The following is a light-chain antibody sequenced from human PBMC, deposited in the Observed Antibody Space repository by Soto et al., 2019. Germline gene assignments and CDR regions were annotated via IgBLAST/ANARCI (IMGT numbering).Light chain of an antibody. CDR2: GAS. Sequence: AIRMTQSPSSFSASTGDRVTITCRASQDINSYLVWYQQKPGKAPKLLIYGASDLESGVPSRFSGSGSGTDFTLTISYLQSEDFATYYCQQYKSYPRTFGQGTTVEIK. CDR3: QQYKSYPRT. V-gene: IGKV1-8*01. CDR1: QDINSY. J-gene: IGKJ1*01.